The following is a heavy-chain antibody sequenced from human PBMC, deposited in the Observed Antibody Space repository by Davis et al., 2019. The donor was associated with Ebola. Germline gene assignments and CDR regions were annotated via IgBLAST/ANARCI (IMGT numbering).Heavy chain of an antibody. J-gene: IGHJ6*02. CDR2: IYYSGST. V-gene: IGHV4-59*01. Sequence: SETLSLTCTVSGGSISSYYWSWIRQPPGKGLEWIGYIYYSGSTNYNPSLKSRVTISVDTSKNQFSLKLSSVTAADTAVYYCAGARELAAWDGMDVWGQGTTVTVSS. CDR3: AGARELAAWDGMDV. CDR1: GGSISSYY. D-gene: IGHD3-3*02.